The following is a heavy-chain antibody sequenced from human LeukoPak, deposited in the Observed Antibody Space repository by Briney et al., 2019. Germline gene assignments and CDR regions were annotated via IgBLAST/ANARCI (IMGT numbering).Heavy chain of an antibody. CDR3: ARGYSYGYGYFDY. CDR1: GFTFSSYE. CDR2: ISSSSSII. V-gene: IGHV3-48*03. Sequence: GGSLRLSCAASGFTFSSYEMNWVRQAPGRGLEWVSYISSSSSIIYYADSVKGRFTISRDNAKNSLYLQMNSLRAEDTAVYYCARGYSYGYGYFDYWGQGTLVTVSS. D-gene: IGHD5-18*01. J-gene: IGHJ4*02.